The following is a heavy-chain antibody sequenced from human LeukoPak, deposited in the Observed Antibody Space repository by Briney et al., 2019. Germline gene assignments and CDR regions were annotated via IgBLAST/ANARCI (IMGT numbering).Heavy chain of an antibody. J-gene: IGHJ4*02. V-gene: IGHV1-2*02. Sequence: APVKVSCKASGYTFTGYYMHWVRQAPGQGLEWMGWINPNSGGTNYAQKFQGRVTMARDTSISTASMELSRLRSDDTAVYYCAPSSSWYRRFSYWGQGTLVTVSS. CDR3: APSSSWYRRFSY. CDR2: INPNSGGT. D-gene: IGHD6-13*01. CDR1: GYTFTGYY.